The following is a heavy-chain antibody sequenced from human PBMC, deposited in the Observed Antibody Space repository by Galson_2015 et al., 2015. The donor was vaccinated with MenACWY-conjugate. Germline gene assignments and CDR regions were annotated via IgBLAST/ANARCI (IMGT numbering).Heavy chain of an antibody. CDR1: GFTFSSYS. Sequence: SLRLSCAASGFTFSSYSMNWVRQAPGKGLEWVSSISSSSSYIYYADSVKGRFTISRDNAKNSLYLQMNGLRAEDTAVYYCARDSYDPTYYYGSGSYYLDYWGQGTLVTVSS. CDR3: ARDSYDPTYYYGSGSYYLDY. CDR2: ISSSSSYI. D-gene: IGHD3-10*01. V-gene: IGHV3-21*01. J-gene: IGHJ4*02.